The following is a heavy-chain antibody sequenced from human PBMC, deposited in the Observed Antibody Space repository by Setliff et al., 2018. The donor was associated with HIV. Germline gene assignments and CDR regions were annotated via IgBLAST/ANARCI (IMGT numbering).Heavy chain of an antibody. CDR2: INQDGSAK. D-gene: IGHD3-10*01. V-gene: IGHV3-7*01. Sequence: GGSLRLSCAASGFTFTSYWMIWVRQAPGKGLEWVSNINQDGSAKNYVDSVMGRFTISRDNAKNSMDLQMNSLRAEDTAIYYCARKLRPGHGVDVWGQGTTVTVSS. CDR3: ARKLRPGHGVDV. J-gene: IGHJ6*02. CDR1: GFTFTSYW.